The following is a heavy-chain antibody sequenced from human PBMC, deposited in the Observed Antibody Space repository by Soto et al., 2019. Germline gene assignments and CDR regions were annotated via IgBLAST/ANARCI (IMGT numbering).Heavy chain of an antibody. V-gene: IGHV3-11*01. J-gene: IGHJ4*02. CDR2: ISSSGSTI. D-gene: IGHD1-20*01. CDR1: GFTFSDYY. CDR3: ARDNRYNWKSQNFDY. Sequence: GGSLRLSCAASGFTFSDYYMSWIRQAPGKGLEWVSYISSSGSTIYYADSVKGRFTISRDNAKNSLYLQMNSLRAEDTAVYYCARDNRYNWKSQNFDYWGQGTLVTVSS.